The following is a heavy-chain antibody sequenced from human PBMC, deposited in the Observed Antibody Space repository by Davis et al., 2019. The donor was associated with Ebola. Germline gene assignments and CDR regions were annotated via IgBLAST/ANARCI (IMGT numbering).Heavy chain of an antibody. J-gene: IGHJ6*03. CDR1: GFTFSSYG. V-gene: IGHV3-30*18. Sequence: GESLKISCAASGFTFSSYGMHWVRQAPGKGLEWVAVISYDGSNKYYADSVKGRFTISRDNSKNTLYLQMNSLRTEDTALYYCAKDKLGFVPSSPMDVWGKGTTVTVSS. CDR3: AKDKLGFVPSSPMDV. CDR2: ISYDGSNK. D-gene: IGHD7-27*01.